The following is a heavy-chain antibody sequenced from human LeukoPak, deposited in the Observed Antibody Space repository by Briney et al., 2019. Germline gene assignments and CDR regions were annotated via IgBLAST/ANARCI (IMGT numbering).Heavy chain of an antibody. V-gene: IGHV1-3*03. CDR1: GYTFSTYA. Sequence: ASVKVSCKASGYTFSTYAMHWVRQAPGQRLEWMGWINAGNGNTKYSQDFQGRVTITRDTSTSTVYMELSSLRSEDTAVYYCARFAVHRRITVAGQFGLDYWGQGTLVSLSS. D-gene: IGHD6-19*01. CDR3: ARFAVHRRITVAGQFGLDY. CDR2: INAGNGNT. J-gene: IGHJ4*02.